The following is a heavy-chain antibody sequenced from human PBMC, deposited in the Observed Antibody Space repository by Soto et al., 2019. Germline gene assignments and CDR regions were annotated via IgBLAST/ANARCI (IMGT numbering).Heavy chain of an antibody. CDR2: INQDGSEK. CDR3: ASAHPRNNYYAMDV. J-gene: IGHJ6*02. V-gene: IGHV3-7*01. Sequence: EVQLVESGGGLVQPGGSLRLSCVASGFSFRSYWMTWVRQAPGKGLEWVANINQDGSEKYYVDSVKGRLTFSRDNAKNSVYLQMNSLRVEDTAVYYCASAHPRNNYYAMDVWGQGTTVTVSS. CDR1: GFSFRSYW.